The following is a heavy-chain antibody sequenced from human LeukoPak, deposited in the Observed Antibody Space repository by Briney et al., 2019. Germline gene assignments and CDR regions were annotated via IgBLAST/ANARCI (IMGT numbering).Heavy chain of an antibody. CDR3: ARVQKSPPKRYCSGGSCYSDFDY. Sequence: ASVKVSCKASGYTFTSYDINWVRQATGQGLEWMGWMNPNSDNTGYAQKFQGRVTMTRNTSISTAYMELSSLRSEDTAVYYCARVQKSPPKRYCSGGSCYSDFDYWGQGTLVTVSS. D-gene: IGHD2-15*01. CDR2: MNPNSDNT. J-gene: IGHJ4*02. V-gene: IGHV1-8*01. CDR1: GYTFTSYD.